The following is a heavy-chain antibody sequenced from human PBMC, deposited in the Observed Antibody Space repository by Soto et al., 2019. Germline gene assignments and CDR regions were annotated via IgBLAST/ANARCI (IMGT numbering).Heavy chain of an antibody. D-gene: IGHD4-17*01. CDR1: GGYISPYY. J-gene: IGHJ4*02. Sequence: QVQLQESGPGLVKPSETLSLTCTVSGGYISPYYWSWIRQPPGKGLEWIGYSFYSGNTNYNPSLRSRVTISVDTSKNQFSLKLSSVTAADTAVYYCARDSGYGDPFDYWGQGTLVTVSS. CDR3: ARDSGYGDPFDY. V-gene: IGHV4-59*01. CDR2: SFYSGNT.